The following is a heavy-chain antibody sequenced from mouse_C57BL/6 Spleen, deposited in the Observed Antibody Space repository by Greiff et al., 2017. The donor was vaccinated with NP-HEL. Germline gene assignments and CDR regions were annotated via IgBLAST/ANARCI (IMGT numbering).Heavy chain of an antibody. D-gene: IGHD1-1*01. CDR2: IDPANGNT. CDR1: GFNIKNTY. CDR3: ARNYGSSHWYFDV. J-gene: IGHJ1*03. V-gene: IGHV14-3*01. Sequence: VQLKESVAELVRPGASVKLSCTASGFNIKNTYMHWVKQRPEQGLEWIGRIDPANGNTKYAPKFQGKATITADTSSNTAYLQLSSLTSEDTAIYYCARNYGSSHWYFDVWGTGTTVTVSS.